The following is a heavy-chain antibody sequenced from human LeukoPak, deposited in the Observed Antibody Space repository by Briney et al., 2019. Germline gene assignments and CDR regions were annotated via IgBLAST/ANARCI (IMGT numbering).Heavy chain of an antibody. CDR1: GGSISSGSYY. Sequence: SETLSLTCTVSGGSISSGSYYWSWLRPPAGKGLEWIGRIFTSGSTNYNPSLKSRVTISLDSSKNQLSLDLRSVTAADTAVYYCARGLSSGSSWGQGTLVTVS. V-gene: IGHV4-61*02. J-gene: IGHJ4*02. D-gene: IGHD5-18*01. CDR2: IFTSGST. CDR3: ARGLSSGSS.